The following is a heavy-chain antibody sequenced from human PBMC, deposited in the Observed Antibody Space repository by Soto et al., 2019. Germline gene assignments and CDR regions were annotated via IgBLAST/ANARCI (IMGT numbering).Heavy chain of an antibody. CDR2: VFHSGSS. J-gene: IGHJ4*02. V-gene: IGHV4-59*02. CDR3: ARVGKPMARNYYFDL. CDR1: GASVTGFY. Sequence: SETLSLTCTVSGASVTGFYWSWIRQPPGKGLEWIGYVFHSGSSNYNPSLKSRVTISVDTSKSQISLRLTSVTAADTAVYYCARVGKPMARNYYFDLWGQGTLVTVSS. D-gene: IGHD3-10*01.